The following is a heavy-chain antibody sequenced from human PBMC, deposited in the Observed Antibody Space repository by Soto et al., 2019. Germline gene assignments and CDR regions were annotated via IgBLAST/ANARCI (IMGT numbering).Heavy chain of an antibody. CDR2: INAASGNT. D-gene: IGHD3-10*01. Sequence: QVQLVQSGAEVKKPGASVKVSCKASGYTFTNYAMHWVRQAPGQRLEWMGWINAASGNTKYSQKFQGSVTITRDTSANTAYMKLSSLRSEDTAVYYCARRNVYGSGSYSFDYWGQGTLVTVSS. J-gene: IGHJ4*02. CDR3: ARRNVYGSGSYSFDY. V-gene: IGHV1-3*01. CDR1: GYTFTNYA.